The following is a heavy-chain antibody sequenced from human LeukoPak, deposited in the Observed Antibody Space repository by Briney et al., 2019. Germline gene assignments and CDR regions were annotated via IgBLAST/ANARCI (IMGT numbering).Heavy chain of an antibody. CDR3: ARDRRIVGAALDY. Sequence: GGSLRLSCAASGLTFSSYAMHWVRQAPGKGLEWVAVISYDGSNKYYADSVKGRFTISRDNSKNTLYLQMNSLRAEDTAVYYCARDRRIVGAALDYWGQGTLVTVSS. CDR2: ISYDGSNK. V-gene: IGHV3-30-3*01. D-gene: IGHD1-26*01. J-gene: IGHJ4*02. CDR1: GLTFSSYA.